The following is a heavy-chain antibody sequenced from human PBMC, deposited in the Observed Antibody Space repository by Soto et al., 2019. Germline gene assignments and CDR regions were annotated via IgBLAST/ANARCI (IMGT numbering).Heavy chain of an antibody. CDR1: GGTFSSYA. D-gene: IGHD3-10*01. V-gene: IGHV1-69*06. J-gene: IGHJ3*02. CDR3: ARDLIPTMVRGATDAFDI. CDR2: IIPIFGTA. Sequence: SVKVSCKASGGTFSSYAISWVRQAPGQGLEWMGGIIPIFGTANYAQKFQGRVTITADKSTSTAYMELSSLRSEDTAVYYCARDLIPTMVRGATDAFDIWGQGTMVTVSS.